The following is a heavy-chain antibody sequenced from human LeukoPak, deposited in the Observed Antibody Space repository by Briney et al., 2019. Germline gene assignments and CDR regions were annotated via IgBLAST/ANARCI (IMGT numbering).Heavy chain of an antibody. CDR3: ARGGMVGATRRFYFDY. CDR1: GDSVSSNSAA. Sequence: SQTLSLTCATSGDSVSSNSAAWNWIRQSPSRGLEWLGRTYYRSKWYNDYAVSVKSRITINPDTSKNQFSLQLNSVTPEDTAVYYCARGGMVGATRRFYFDYWGQGTLVTVSS. J-gene: IGHJ4*02. CDR2: TYYRSKWYN. D-gene: IGHD1-26*01. V-gene: IGHV6-1*01.